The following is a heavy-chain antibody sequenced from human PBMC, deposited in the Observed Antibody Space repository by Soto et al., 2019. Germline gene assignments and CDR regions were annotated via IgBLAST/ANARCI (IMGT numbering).Heavy chain of an antibody. Sequence: GGSLRLSCAASGFTFSSYAMHWVRQAPGKGLEWVAVISYDGSNKYYADSVKGRFTISRDNSKNTLYLQMNSLRAEDTAVYYCARDGRGIAVAKLGYYYYGMDVWGQGTTVTVSS. CDR3: ARDGRGIAVAKLGYYYYGMDV. J-gene: IGHJ6*02. D-gene: IGHD6-19*01. V-gene: IGHV3-30-3*01. CDR1: GFTFSSYA. CDR2: ISYDGSNK.